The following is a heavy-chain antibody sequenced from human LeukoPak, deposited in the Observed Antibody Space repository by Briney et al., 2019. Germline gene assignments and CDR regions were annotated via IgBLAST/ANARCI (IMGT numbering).Heavy chain of an antibody. D-gene: IGHD3-9*01. CDR1: GGSFSGYY. CDR3: AREQRYFDWLLVSSYGMDV. Sequence: SETLSLTCAVYGGSFSGYYWSWIRQPPGKGLEWIGEINHSGSTNYNPSLKSRVTISVDTSKNQFSLKLSSVTAADTAVYYCAREQRYFDWLLVSSYGMDVWVQGTTVTVSS. CDR2: INHSGST. J-gene: IGHJ6*02. V-gene: IGHV4-34*01.